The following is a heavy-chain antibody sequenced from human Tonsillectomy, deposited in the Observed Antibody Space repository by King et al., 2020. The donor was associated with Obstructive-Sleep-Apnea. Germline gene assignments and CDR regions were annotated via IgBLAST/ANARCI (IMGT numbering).Heavy chain of an antibody. D-gene: IGHD2-2*02. V-gene: IGHV3-23*04. CDR2: ISGGGRST. CDR1: GFTFSSYA. CDR3: AKDVVLYSTTTPRAVDF. J-gene: IGHJ4*02. Sequence: VQLVESGGGLVQPGGSLRLSCEASGFTFSSYAMSWVRQAPGKGLELVSIISGGGRSTCYADSVKVRVTISRDNSMITLYLQMHSLRAEDTAVFYCAKDVVLYSTTTPRAVDFWGQGTLVTVSS.